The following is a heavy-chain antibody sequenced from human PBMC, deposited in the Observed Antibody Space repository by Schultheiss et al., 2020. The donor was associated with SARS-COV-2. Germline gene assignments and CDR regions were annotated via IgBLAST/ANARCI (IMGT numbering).Heavy chain of an antibody. J-gene: IGHJ6*02. CDR1: GGSISSGGYY. Sequence: SETLSLTCTVSGGSISSGGYYWSWIRQHPGKGLEWIGYIYYSGSTYYNPSLKSRVTISVDTSKNQFSLKLSSVTAADTAVYYCAGVAHNDYYYYGMDVWGQGTTVTVSS. V-gene: IGHV4-31*03. D-gene: IGHD5-12*01. CDR2: IYYSGST. CDR3: AGVAHNDYYYYGMDV.